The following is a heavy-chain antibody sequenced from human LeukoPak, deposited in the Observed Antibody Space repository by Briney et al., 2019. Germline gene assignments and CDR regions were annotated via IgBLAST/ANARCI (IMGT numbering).Heavy chain of an antibody. CDR1: GFTFSSYS. Sequence: GRSLRLSCAASGFTFSSYSMNWVRQAPGEGLEWVSSISSSSSYIYYADSVKGRFTISRDNAKNSLYLQMNSLRAEDTAVYYCARVRDCSGGSCLYYYYYGMDVWGQGTTVTVSS. CDR3: ARVRDCSGGSCLYYYYYGMDV. D-gene: IGHD2-15*01. CDR2: ISSSSSYI. V-gene: IGHV3-21*01. J-gene: IGHJ6*02.